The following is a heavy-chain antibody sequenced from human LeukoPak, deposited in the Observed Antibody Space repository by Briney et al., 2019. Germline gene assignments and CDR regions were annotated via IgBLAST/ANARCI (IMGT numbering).Heavy chain of an antibody. D-gene: IGHD3-22*01. V-gene: IGHV3-7*01. Sequence: GGSLRLSCAASGFTFSSYWMSWVRHSPGKGLEWVANIKQDGSENHYVDSVKGRFTISRDNAKNSLYLQMNSLKAEDAAVYYCARAGTYHGSSGFWNSWGQGTQITVSS. J-gene: IGHJ4*02. CDR1: GFTFSSYW. CDR2: IKQDGSEN. CDR3: ARAGTYHGSSGFWNS.